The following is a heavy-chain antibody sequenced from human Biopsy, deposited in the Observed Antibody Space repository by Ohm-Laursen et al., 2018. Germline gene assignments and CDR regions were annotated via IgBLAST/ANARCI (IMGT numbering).Heavy chain of an antibody. D-gene: IGHD2-21*01. CDR1: GYTFSGYY. CDR2: IDPNSGGT. Sequence: GASVKVSCKASGYTFSGYYIHWVRQAPGQGLEWMGWIDPNSGGTHYAQKFQGRVTMTRDTSTSAVYMEVRSLRSDDTAVYYCARVALPLYLDNWGQGTRVTVSS. V-gene: IGHV1-2*02. J-gene: IGHJ4*02. CDR3: ARVALPLYLDN.